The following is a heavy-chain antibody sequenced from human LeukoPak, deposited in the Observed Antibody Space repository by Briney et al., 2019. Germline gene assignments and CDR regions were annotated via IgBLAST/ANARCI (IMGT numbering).Heavy chain of an antibody. D-gene: IGHD4-17*01. CDR3: ARDSWRGMSYNGDGFDY. Sequence: GGSLRLVCAASGFTFSSYDMHWVCRAPGKGLERVSVISYDGSNKYYADSVKGRFTISRDNYKNTLSLQMNSLRAEDTAVYYCARDSWRGMSYNGDGFDYWGQGTLVTVSS. V-gene: IGHV3-30-3*01. CDR2: ISYDGSNK. J-gene: IGHJ4*02. CDR1: GFTFSSYD.